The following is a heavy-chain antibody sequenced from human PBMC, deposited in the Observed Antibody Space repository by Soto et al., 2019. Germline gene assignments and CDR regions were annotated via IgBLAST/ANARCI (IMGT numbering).Heavy chain of an antibody. CDR1: GGSIRIPY. CDR2: IYDDGSA. V-gene: IGHV4-59*11. D-gene: IGHD2-15*01. Sequence: SEHLSLTCTVSGGSIRIPYVSWIRPPPGKGLEWLAYIYDDGSANYNPSLKSRATISLDMSKNQFSLKLTSVTAADTAVYYCARDKYCSGGSCRKNWFDPWGQGTLVTVS. CDR3: ARDKYCSGGSCRKNWFDP. J-gene: IGHJ5*02.